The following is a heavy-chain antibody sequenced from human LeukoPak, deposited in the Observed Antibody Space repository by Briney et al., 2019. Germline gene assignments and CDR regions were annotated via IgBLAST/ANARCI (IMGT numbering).Heavy chain of an antibody. Sequence: ASVKVSCKASGYTLTRYYMHWVRQAPGQGLEWMGWINPSSGGTNYAQKFQGRVTMTRDTPISTAYMELSRLRSDDTAVYYCARGPTVVTQYYFDYWGQGTLVTVSS. CDR3: ARGPTVVTQYYFDY. J-gene: IGHJ4*02. CDR2: INPSSGGT. D-gene: IGHD4-23*01. CDR1: GYTLTRYY. V-gene: IGHV1-2*02.